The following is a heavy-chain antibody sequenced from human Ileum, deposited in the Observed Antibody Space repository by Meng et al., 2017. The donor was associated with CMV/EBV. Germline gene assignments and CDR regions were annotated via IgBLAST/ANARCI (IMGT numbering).Heavy chain of an antibody. Sequence: SDPLSLTFPVHGGSFTNYYWSWLRQAPGKGPDWIGEITHAGVTNYNPSLKSRVTMSLDTSDNHFSLRLTSVTAADTAVYYCATGGVDPSQCCMDVWGQGTTVTVSS. J-gene: IGHJ6*02. CDR2: ITHAGVT. D-gene: IGHD5-12*01. CDR1: GGSFTNYY. CDR3: ATGGVDPSQCCMDV. V-gene: IGHV4-34*01.